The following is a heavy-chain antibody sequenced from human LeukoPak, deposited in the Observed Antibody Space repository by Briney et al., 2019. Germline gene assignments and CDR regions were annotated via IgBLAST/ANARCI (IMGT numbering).Heavy chain of an antibody. J-gene: IGHJ1*01. D-gene: IGHD3-22*01. V-gene: IGHV3-15*01. CDR2: IKRETDGGTI. CDR3: TTDRYYDNSELQFQH. CDR1: GFTSNNAW. Sequence: PGGSLRLSCAASGFTSNNAWMSWVRQAPGKGLEWLGRIKRETDGGTIDYAAPVKGRFTISRDDSRNTLYLQMDSLKIEDTAVYYCTTDRYYDNSELQFQHWGQGTLVTVSS.